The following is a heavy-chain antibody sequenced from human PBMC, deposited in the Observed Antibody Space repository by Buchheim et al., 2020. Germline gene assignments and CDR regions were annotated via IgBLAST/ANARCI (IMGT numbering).Heavy chain of an antibody. CDR3: ARGGGNWSGYYQTTYYYYGMDV. V-gene: IGHV4-34*01. J-gene: IGHJ6*02. D-gene: IGHD3-3*01. CDR2: INHSGST. Sequence: QVQLQQWGAGLLKPSETLSLTCAVYGGSFSGYYWSWIRQPPGKGLEWIGEINHSGSTNYNPSLKSRDTISVDTSKNQFSLKLSSVTAADTAVYYCARGGGNWSGYYQTTYYYYGMDVWGQETT. CDR1: GGSFSGYY.